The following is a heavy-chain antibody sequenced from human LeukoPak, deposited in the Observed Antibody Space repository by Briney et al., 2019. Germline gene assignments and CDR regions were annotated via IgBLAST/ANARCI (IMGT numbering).Heavy chain of an antibody. CDR2: IYTSGST. V-gene: IGHV4-61*02. CDR1: GNSISSGDNY. J-gene: IGHJ5*02. Sequence: SETLSLTCTVSGNSISSGDNYWSWIRQPAGKGLEWIGRIYTSGSTNYNPSLKSRVTISVDTSKNQFSLKLSSVTAADTAVYYCARGVNYGDPRGDWFDPWGQGTLVTVSS. D-gene: IGHD4-17*01. CDR3: ARGVNYGDPRGDWFDP.